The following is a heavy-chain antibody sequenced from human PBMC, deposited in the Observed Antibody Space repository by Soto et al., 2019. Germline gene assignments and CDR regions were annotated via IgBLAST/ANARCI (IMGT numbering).Heavy chain of an antibody. CDR1: GGSISSGDYY. J-gene: IGHJ5*02. V-gene: IGHV4-30-4*01. D-gene: IGHD2-2*01. CDR3: ARVRGSSSTSCYRFDP. CDR2: IYYSGST. Sequence: SETLSLTCTVSGGSISSGDYYWSWIRQPPGKGLEWIGYIYYSGSTYYNPSLKSRVTISVDTSKNQFSLKLSSVTAADTAVYYCARVRGSSSTSCYRFDPWGQGTLVTVSS.